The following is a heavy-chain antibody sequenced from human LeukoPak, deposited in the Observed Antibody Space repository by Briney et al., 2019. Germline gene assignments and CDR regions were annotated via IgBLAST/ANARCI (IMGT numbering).Heavy chain of an antibody. D-gene: IGHD6-19*01. J-gene: IGHJ4*02. CDR2: SHHSGST. CDR1: GGSISSNNW. Sequence: PSETLSLTCAVYGGSISSNNWWNWVRQTPGKGLEWIGESHHSGSTNYNPSLRSRVSISVDKSKNEFSLKLSSVTAADTAVYYCARSVAVTGNFDHWGQGTLVTVSS. CDR3: ARSVAVTGNFDH. V-gene: IGHV4-4*02.